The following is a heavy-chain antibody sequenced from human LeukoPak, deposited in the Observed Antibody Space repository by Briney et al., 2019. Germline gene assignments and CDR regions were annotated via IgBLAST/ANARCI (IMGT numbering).Heavy chain of an antibody. J-gene: IGHJ4*02. CDR3: AKVGLVYYGSGSATYFDY. D-gene: IGHD3-10*01. CDR2: ISYDGSNK. CDR1: GFTFSSYG. Sequence: PGRSLRLSCAASGFTFSSYGMHWVRQAPGKGLEWVAVISYDGSNKYHADSVKGRFTISRDNSKNTLYLQMNSLRAEDTAVYYCAKVGLVYYGSGSATYFDYWGQGTLVTVSS. V-gene: IGHV3-30*18.